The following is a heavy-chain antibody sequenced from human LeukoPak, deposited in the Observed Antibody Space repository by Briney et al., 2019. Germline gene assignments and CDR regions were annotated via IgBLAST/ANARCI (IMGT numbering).Heavy chain of an antibody. J-gene: IGHJ5*02. Sequence: PSETLSLTCTVSGGSISSGDYYWSWIRQPPGKGLGWIGYVYYSGSTYYNPSLKSRVTISVDTSKNQFSLKLSSVTAADTAVYYCARPYYYDSRIDPWGQGTLVTVSS. CDR1: GGSISSGDYY. D-gene: IGHD3-22*01. CDR3: ARPYYYDSRIDP. CDR2: VYYSGST. V-gene: IGHV4-30-4*01.